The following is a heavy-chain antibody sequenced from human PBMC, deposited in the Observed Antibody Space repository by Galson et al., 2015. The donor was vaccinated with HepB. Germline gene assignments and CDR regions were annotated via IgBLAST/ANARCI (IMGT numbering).Heavy chain of an antibody. J-gene: IGHJ6*02. V-gene: IGHV3-23*01. CDR1: GFTSSSYA. CDR2: ISGSGGST. Sequence: SLRLSCAASGFTSSSYAMSWVRQAPGKGLEWVSAISGSGGSTYYADSVKGRFTISRDNSKNTLYLQMNSLRAEDTAVYYCAKGRITMVRGVIITPYYYYGMDVWGQGTTVTVSS. D-gene: IGHD3-10*01. CDR3: AKGRITMVRGVIITPYYYYGMDV.